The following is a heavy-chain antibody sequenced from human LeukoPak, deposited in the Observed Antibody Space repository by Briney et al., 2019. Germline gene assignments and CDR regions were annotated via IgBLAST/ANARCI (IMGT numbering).Heavy chain of an antibody. J-gene: IGHJ4*02. D-gene: IGHD3-3*01. CDR1: GFTFDDYA. CDR3: AKGGYDFWSGYRFYFDY. Sequence: GGSLRLSCAASGFTFDDYAMHWVRQAPGKGLEWVSLISGDGGSTYYADSVKGRFTISRDNSKNSLYLQMNSLRTEDTALYYCAKGGYDFWSGYRFYFDYWGQGTLVTVSP. V-gene: IGHV3-43*02. CDR2: ISGDGGST.